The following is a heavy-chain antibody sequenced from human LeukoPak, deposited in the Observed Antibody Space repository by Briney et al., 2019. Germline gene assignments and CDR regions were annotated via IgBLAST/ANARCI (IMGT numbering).Heavy chain of an antibody. Sequence: SETLSLTCAVYGGSFSGYYWSWIRQPPGKGLEWIGEINHSGSTNYNPSLKSRVIVSVDTSKNQFSLKLSSVTAADTAVYYCARRQGYYYGSGISPWGQGTLVTVSS. CDR2: INHSGST. CDR3: ARRQGYYYGSGISP. J-gene: IGHJ5*02. CDR1: GGSFSGYY. V-gene: IGHV4-34*01. D-gene: IGHD3-10*01.